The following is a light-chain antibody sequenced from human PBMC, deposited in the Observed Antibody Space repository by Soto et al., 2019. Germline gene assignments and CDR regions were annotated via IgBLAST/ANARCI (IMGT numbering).Light chain of an antibody. CDR3: CSYEGSSRN. Sequence: QSALTQPRSVSGSPGQSVTISCTGTSSDVGGYNYVSWYQQHPGKAPKLMIYDVSKRPSGVPDRFSGSKSGNTASLTISGLQAEDEDDYYCCSYEGSSRNFGTGTKLTVL. CDR2: DVS. CDR1: SSDVGGYNY. V-gene: IGLV2-11*01. J-gene: IGLJ1*01.